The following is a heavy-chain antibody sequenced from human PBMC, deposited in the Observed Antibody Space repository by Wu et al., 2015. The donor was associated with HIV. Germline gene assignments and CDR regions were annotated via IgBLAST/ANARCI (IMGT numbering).Heavy chain of an antibody. Sequence: QVLLVQSGAEVKRPGASVKVSCEASGYSLTSYDINWVRQATGQGLEWMGWINPXTGNTGYVQKFQGRVTITRDTSKSTAYMELSSLTSEDTAVYYCARRGEEARSAEYLKYLGQGTLVTVSS. CDR1: GYSLTSYD. J-gene: IGHJ1*01. CDR2: INPXTGNT. CDR3: ARRGEEARSAEYLKY. V-gene: IGHV1-8*01. D-gene: IGHD3-16*01.